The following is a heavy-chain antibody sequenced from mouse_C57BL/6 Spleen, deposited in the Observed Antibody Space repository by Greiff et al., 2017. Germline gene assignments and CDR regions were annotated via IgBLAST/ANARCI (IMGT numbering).Heavy chain of an antibody. CDR3: ARKGIYYDYDDPYWYFDV. D-gene: IGHD2-4*01. V-gene: IGHV2-2*01. CDR2: IWSGGST. J-gene: IGHJ1*03. Sequence: QVQLKESGPGLVQPSQSLSITCTVSGFSLTSYGVHWVRQSPGKGLEWLGVIWSGGSTDYNAAFISRLSISKDNSKSQVFFKMNSLQADDTAIYYCARKGIYYDYDDPYWYFDVWGTGTTVTVSS. CDR1: GFSLTSYG.